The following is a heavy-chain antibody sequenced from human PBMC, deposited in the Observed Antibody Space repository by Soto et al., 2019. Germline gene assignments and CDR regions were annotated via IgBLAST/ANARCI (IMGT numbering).Heavy chain of an antibody. D-gene: IGHD2-15*01. CDR1: GFSFSSYY. CDR3: ARDRGYCSGGTCYSVLDH. V-gene: IGHV3-7*01. J-gene: IGHJ4*02. Sequence: EVQLVESGGGLVQPGGPLRLSCAASGFSFSSYYMDWVRQAPGKGLEWVANIKQDGSEKYYVDYVKGRFTISRDNAKNSLYLQMNSLRAEDTAVYYCARDRGYCSGGTCYSVLDHWGQGILVTVSS. CDR2: IKQDGSEK.